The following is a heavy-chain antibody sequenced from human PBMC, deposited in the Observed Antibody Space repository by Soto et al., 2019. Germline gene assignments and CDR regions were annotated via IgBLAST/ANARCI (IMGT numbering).Heavy chain of an antibody. Sequence: QLQLQESGPGLVKPSETLSLTCTVSGGSISSSSYYWGWIRQPPGKGLEWIGSIHYSGSTYYNPSLKSRVTTSVDTSKNQFSPRLSSVTAADTAVDYCERQYGSGRWAFDIWGQGTMVTVSS. J-gene: IGHJ3*02. D-gene: IGHD6-19*01. CDR2: IHYSGST. V-gene: IGHV4-39*01. CDR3: ERQYGSGRWAFDI. CDR1: GGSISSSSYY.